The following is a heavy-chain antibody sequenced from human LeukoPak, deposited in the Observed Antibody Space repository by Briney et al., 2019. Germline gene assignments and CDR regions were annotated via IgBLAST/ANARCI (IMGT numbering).Heavy chain of an antibody. Sequence: ASETLSLTCTVSGGSIGSYYWSWIRQPAGKGLEWIGRIYTSGSTNYNPSLKSRVTMSVDRSKNQFSLKLSSVTAADTAVYYCARDSRGVTTPAKNAFDIWGQGTMVTVSS. CDR1: GGSIGSYY. D-gene: IGHD4-17*01. V-gene: IGHV4-4*07. J-gene: IGHJ3*02. CDR3: ARDSRGVTTPAKNAFDI. CDR2: IYTSGST.